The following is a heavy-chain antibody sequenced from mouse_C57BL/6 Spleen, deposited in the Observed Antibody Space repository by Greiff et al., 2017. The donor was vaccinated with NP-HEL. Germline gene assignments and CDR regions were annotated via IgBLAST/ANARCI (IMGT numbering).Heavy chain of an antibody. J-gene: IGHJ2*01. CDR2: IDPSDSYT. CDR3: AGGSSGSRYFDY. D-gene: IGHD3-2*02. Sequence: VQLQQPGAELVKPGASVKLSCKASGYTFTSYWMQWVKQRPGQGLEWIGEIDPSDSYTNYNQKFKGKATLTVDTSSSTAYMQLSSLTSEDSAVYYCAGGSSGSRYFDYWGQGTTLTVSS. V-gene: IGHV1-50*01. CDR1: GYTFTSYW.